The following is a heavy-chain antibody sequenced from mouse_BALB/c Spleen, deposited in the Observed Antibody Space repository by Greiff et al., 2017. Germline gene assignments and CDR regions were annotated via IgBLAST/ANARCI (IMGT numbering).Heavy chain of an antibody. CDR3: ARGYGNPAWFAY. CDR2: ISNLAYSI. Sequence: DVMLVESGGGLVQPGGSRKLSCAASGFTFSDYGMSWVRQAPGKGPEWVAFISNLAYSIYYADTVTGRFTISRENAKNTLYLEMSSLRSEDTAMYYCARGYGNPAWFAYWGQGTLVTVSA. D-gene: IGHD2-10*02. V-gene: IGHV5-15*02. J-gene: IGHJ3*01. CDR1: GFTFSDYG.